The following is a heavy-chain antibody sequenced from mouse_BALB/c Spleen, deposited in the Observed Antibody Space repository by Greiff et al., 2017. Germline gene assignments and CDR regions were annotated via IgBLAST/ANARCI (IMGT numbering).Heavy chain of an antibody. CDR2: ILPGSGST. CDR1: GYTFSSYW. J-gene: IGHJ4*01. Sequence: VQLVESGAELMKPGASVKISCKATGYTFSSYWIEWVKQRPGHGLEWIGEILPGSGSTNYNEKFKGKATFTADTSSNTAYMQLSSLTSEDSAVYYCARRKYGGDYYAMDYWGQGTSVTVSS. D-gene: IGHD2-10*02. V-gene: IGHV1-9*01. CDR3: ARRKYGGDYYAMDY.